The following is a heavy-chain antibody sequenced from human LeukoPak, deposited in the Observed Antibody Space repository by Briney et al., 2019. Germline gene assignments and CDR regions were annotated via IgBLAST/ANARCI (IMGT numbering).Heavy chain of an antibody. V-gene: IGHV4-34*01. CDR3: ALVVVAATWSDY. J-gene: IGHJ4*02. CDR1: GGSFSGYY. CDR2: INHSGST. D-gene: IGHD2-15*01. Sequence: PSETLSLTCAVYGGSFSGYYWSWIRQPPGKGLEWIGEINHSGSTNYNPSLKSRVTISVDTSKNQFSLKLSSVTAADTAVYYCALVVVAATWSDYWGQGTLVTVSS.